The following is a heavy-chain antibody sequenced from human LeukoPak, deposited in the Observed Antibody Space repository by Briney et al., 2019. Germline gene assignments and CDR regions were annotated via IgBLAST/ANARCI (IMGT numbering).Heavy chain of an antibody. D-gene: IGHD4-17*01. Sequence: TLSLTCAVSGYSISSGYYWSWIRQPAGKGLEWIGRIYTSGSTNYNPSLKSRVTISVDTSKNQFSLKLSSVTAADTAVYYCARDYGDYVGGFDYWGQGTLVTVSS. V-gene: IGHV4-61*02. CDR3: ARDYGDYVGGFDY. CDR2: IYTSGST. J-gene: IGHJ4*02. CDR1: GYSISSGYY.